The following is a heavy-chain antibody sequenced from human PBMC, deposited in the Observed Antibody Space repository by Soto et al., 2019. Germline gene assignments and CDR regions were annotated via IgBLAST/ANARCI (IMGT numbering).Heavy chain of an antibody. J-gene: IGHJ5*02. CDR1: GGYGSSGSYY. V-gene: IGHV4-61*01. Sequence: SETLSLTCRVSGGYGSSGSYYWTWIRQPPGRPLEWIGEIYLSGDTIYNPSLKSRVTISVDTSKNQFSLKLSSVTAADTAVYYCARVQAYNTYYYGSGSYRPKWFDPWGQGTLVTVSS. D-gene: IGHD3-10*01. CDR3: ARVQAYNTYYYGSGSYRPKWFDP. CDR2: IYLSGDT.